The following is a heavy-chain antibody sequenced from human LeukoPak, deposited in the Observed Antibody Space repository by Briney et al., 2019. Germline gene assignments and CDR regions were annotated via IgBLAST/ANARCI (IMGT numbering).Heavy chain of an antibody. Sequence: GGSLRLSCAASGFTFRSYAMSWVRQAPGKGLEWVSSISSSSSAIYYAASVKGRFTISRDNAKNSLYLQMNSLRDEDTAVYYCARGALRYSDYWGQGTLVTVSS. D-gene: IGHD3-9*01. CDR2: ISSSSSAI. CDR3: ARGALRYSDY. J-gene: IGHJ4*02. V-gene: IGHV3-48*02. CDR1: GFTFRSYA.